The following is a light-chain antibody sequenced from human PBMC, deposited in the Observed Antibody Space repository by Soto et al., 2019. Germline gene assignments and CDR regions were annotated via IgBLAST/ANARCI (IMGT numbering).Light chain of an antibody. CDR3: QSYDSSLSGSGV. V-gene: IGLV1-40*01. CDR1: SSNIGAGYD. Sequence: QSVLTQPPSVSGAPGQRVTISCTGSSSNIGAGYDVHWYQQLPGTAPKLLIYGNSNRPSGVPDRFSGSKSGTSAYLAITGLQAEDEADYYHQSYDSSLSGSGVVGTGTKVTVL. J-gene: IGLJ1*01. CDR2: GNS.